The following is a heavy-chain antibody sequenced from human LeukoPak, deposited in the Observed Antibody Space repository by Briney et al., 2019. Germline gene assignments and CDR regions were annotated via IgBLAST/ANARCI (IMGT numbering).Heavy chain of an antibody. CDR3: TKTLVGASVLDI. Sequence: GGSLRLSCAASGFTFSTYWMSWVRQAPGRGLEWVANIKQDGSEKYYVDSVKGRFTISRDNAKNSLYLQMNSLRDEDTAVYYCTKTLVGASVLDIWGQGTMVTVSS. V-gene: IGHV3-7*01. J-gene: IGHJ3*02. CDR2: IKQDGSEK. D-gene: IGHD1-26*01. CDR1: GFTFSTYW.